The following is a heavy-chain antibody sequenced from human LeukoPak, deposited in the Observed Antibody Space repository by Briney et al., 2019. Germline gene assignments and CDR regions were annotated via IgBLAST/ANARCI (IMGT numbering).Heavy chain of an antibody. J-gene: IGHJ6*03. V-gene: IGHV3-23*01. CDR2: FRGSGGRT. CDR3: AKGDFYGSGRDYYYYMDV. Sequence: SAGSLRLSSAASGFTVSRLGVRWVRPVDGKVLGWVAAFRGSGGRTYYADSVKGRFTISRDNSKNTLYLQMNSLRAEDTAVYNCAKGDFYGSGRDYYYYMDVWGKGTTVTISS. CDR1: GFTVSRLG. D-gene: IGHD3-10*01.